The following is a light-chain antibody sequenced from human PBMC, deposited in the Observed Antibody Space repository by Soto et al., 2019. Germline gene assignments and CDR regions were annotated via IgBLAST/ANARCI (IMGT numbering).Light chain of an antibody. CDR3: QQYGRAATFT. V-gene: IGKV3-20*01. Sequence: DIVMTQDPATLSVSPGEIVTLSCRASQSVSSNLAWYQQKPGQAPRLVIYGASSRATGIPDRFSGSVSGTDFTLTISRLEPEDFAVYYCQQYGRAATFTFGPGTKVDI. CDR2: GAS. J-gene: IGKJ3*01. CDR1: QSVSSN.